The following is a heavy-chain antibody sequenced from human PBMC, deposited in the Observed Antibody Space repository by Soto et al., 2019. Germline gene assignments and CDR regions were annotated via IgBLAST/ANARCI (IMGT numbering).Heavy chain of an antibody. CDR3: ARDALVRGVHPPDY. Sequence: QVQLAESGGGVVQSERSLRLSCAASGFALSSFDMHWVRQAPGKGLEWVAVIWYDGSNEYYADSVKGRFTISRDNSKNTLYLQMNSLRVEDTAVYYCARDALVRGVHPPDYWGQGTLVTVSS. J-gene: IGHJ4*02. CDR2: IWYDGSNE. V-gene: IGHV3-33*01. D-gene: IGHD3-10*01. CDR1: GFALSSFD.